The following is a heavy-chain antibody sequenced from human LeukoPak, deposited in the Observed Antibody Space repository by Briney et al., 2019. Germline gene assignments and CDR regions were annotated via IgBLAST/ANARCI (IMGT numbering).Heavy chain of an antibody. CDR2: ISGSGGST. CDR1: GFTFSSYA. D-gene: IGHD3-22*01. CDR3: AKVRTTYYDSSGYPLDY. J-gene: IGHJ4*02. V-gene: IGHV3-23*01. Sequence: GGSLRLSCAASGFTFSSYAMSWVRQAPGKGLEWVSAISGSGGSTYYADSVKGRFTISRDNSENTLYLQMNSLRAEDTAVYYCAKVRTTYYDSSGYPLDYWGQGTLVTVSS.